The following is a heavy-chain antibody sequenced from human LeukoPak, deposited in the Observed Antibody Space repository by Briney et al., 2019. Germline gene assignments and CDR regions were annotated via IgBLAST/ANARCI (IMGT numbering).Heavy chain of an antibody. CDR1: GVTFSSYG. J-gene: IGHJ4*02. D-gene: IGHD6-13*01. V-gene: IGHV3-30*18. CDR3: AKDPAAAPDYYFDY. CDR2: ISYDGSNK. Sequence: GGSLRLSCAASGVTFSSYGMHWVRQAPGKGLEWVAVISYDGSNKYYADSVKGRFTISRDNSKNTLYLQMNSLRAEDTAVYYCAKDPAAAPDYYFDYWGQGTLVTVSS.